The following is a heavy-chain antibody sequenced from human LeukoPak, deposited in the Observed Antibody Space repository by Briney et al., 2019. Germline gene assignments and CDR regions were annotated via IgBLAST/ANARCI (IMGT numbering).Heavy chain of an antibody. CDR1: GFTVSSNY. Sequence: GGSLRLSCAASGFTVSSNYMSWVRQAPGKGLEWVSVIYSGGSTYYADSVKGRFTISRDNSKNTLYLQMNSLRAEDTAVYYCARDSPAMDTISYGMDVWGQGTTVTVSS. J-gene: IGHJ6*02. D-gene: IGHD3-3*01. CDR3: ARDSPAMDTISYGMDV. V-gene: IGHV3-66*01. CDR2: IYSGGST.